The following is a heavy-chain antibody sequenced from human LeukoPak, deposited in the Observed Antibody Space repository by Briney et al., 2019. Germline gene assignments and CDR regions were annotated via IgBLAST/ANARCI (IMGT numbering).Heavy chain of an antibody. D-gene: IGHD4-23*01. V-gene: IGHV3-30*03. Sequence: GGSLRLSCAASGFTFSGYGMHWVRQAPGKGLEWVAVISYDEINKYYADSMKGRFTISRDNSKNTLYLQMNSLRPEDTAVYYCARGTYGGNPHYYYYYGMDVWGQGTTVTVSS. J-gene: IGHJ6*02. CDR2: ISYDEINK. CDR3: ARGTYGGNPHYYYYYGMDV. CDR1: GFTFSGYG.